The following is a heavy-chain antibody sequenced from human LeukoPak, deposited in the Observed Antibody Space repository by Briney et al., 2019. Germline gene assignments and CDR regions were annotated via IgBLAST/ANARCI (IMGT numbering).Heavy chain of an antibody. CDR3: ARNLGYCSGDDCFNWFDP. CDR1: GRSFSDYD. V-gene: IGHV4-34*01. Sequence: SETLSLTCAVSGRSFSDYDWSWIRQPPGKGLEWIGEINHSGSSNDNPSLKSRVTMSVDTSKNQFSLKLTSVSAADTAVYYCARNLGYCSGDDCFNWFDPWGQGTQVTVSS. CDR2: INHSGSS. D-gene: IGHD2-15*01. J-gene: IGHJ5*02.